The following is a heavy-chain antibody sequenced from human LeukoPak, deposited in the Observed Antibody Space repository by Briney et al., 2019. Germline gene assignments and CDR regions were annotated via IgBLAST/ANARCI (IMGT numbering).Heavy chain of an antibody. CDR2: IYTSGST. Sequence: PSETLSLTCAVSGGSISSSSYYWSWIRQPAGKGLEWIGRIYTSGSTNYNPSLKSRFTMSVHTSKNQFSLNLSSLTAPHTAVYFCARDRGGWFGAPDEDNWFDPWGQGTLVTVCS. D-gene: IGHD3-10*01. CDR1: GGSISSSSYY. V-gene: IGHV4-61*02. CDR3: ARDRGGWFGAPDEDNWFDP. J-gene: IGHJ5*02.